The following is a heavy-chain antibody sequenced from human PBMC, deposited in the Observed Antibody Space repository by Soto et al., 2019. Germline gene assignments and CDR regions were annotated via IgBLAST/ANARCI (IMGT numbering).Heavy chain of an antibody. CDR2: ISAYNGNT. D-gene: IGHD3-10*01. J-gene: IGHJ5*02. V-gene: IGHV1-18*01. Sequence: ASVKVSCNASGYTFTSYGISWVRQAPGQGLEWMGWISAYNGNTNYAQKLQGRVTMTTDTSTSTAYMELRSLRSDDAAVYYCARDMYGSGSYGWFDPWGQGTLVTVSS. CDR3: ARDMYGSGSYGWFDP. CDR1: GYTFTSYG.